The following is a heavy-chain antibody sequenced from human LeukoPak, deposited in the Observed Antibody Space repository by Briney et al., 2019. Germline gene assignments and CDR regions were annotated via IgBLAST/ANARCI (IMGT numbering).Heavy chain of an antibody. CDR3: ARAFPPGYDSSGYST. CDR1: GYTFTNYY. V-gene: IGHV1-46*01. J-gene: IGHJ5*02. D-gene: IGHD3-22*01. CDR2: INPSGGST. Sequence: ASVKVSCKASGYTFTNYYIHWVRQAPGQGLECMGIINPSGGSTSYAQKFQGRVTMTRDMSTSTVYMELSSLRSEDTAVYYCARAFPPGYDSSGYSTWGQGTLVTVSS.